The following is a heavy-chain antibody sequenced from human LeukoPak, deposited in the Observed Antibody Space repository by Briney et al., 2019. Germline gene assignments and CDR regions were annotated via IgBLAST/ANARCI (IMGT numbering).Heavy chain of an antibody. V-gene: IGHV4-4*07. CDR3: ARDLSSGYYYTYYFDY. Sequence: PSETLSLTCTVSGGSLSSYYWSWIRQPAGKGLEGIGRIYTSGSTNYNPSLKSRVTMSVDTSKNQFSLKLSSVTAADTAVYYCARDLSSGYYYTYYFDYWGQGTLVTVSS. CDR1: GGSLSSYY. J-gene: IGHJ4*02. D-gene: IGHD3-22*01. CDR2: IYTSGST.